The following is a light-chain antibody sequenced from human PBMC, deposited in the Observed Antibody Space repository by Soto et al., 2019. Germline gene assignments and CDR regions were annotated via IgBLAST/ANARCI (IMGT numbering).Light chain of an antibody. CDR1: QSISSSY. CDR2: GAS. J-gene: IGKJ3*01. CDR3: QQYGSSRFT. Sequence: EIVLTQSPGTLYLSPGERATLSCRASQSISSSYLAWYQQKPGQAPRLLVYGASSRATGIPDRFSGSGSGTDFTLTISRLEPEDFAVYYGQQYGSSRFTFGPGTKVDIK. V-gene: IGKV3-20*01.